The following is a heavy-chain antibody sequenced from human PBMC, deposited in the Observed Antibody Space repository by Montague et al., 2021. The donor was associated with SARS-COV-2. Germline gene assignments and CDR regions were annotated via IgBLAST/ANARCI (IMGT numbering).Heavy chain of an antibody. D-gene: IGHD2-21*01. Sequence: PALVKPTQTLTLTCTFSGFSLSDVGVGVGWIRQPPGKALEWLAFIYWDNDRRYTPSLTSRLTVSKDASKNQVVLTLANVDPVDTATYYCAHRLRTLHGPYSHNWFGSWGQGTLVTVSS. V-gene: IGHV2-5*02. J-gene: IGHJ5*01. CDR3: AHRLRTLHGPYSHNWFGS. CDR1: GFSLSDVGVG. CDR2: IYWDNDR.